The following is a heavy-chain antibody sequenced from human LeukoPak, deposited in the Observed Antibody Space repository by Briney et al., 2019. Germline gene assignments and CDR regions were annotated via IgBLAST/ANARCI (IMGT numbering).Heavy chain of an antibody. Sequence: SETLSLTCTVSGGSISSYYWSWIRQPPGKGLEWIGYIYYSGSTNYNPSLKSRVTISVDTSKNQFSLKLSSVTAADTALYYCAGRGSSSGTFDIWGPGTFVTVSS. CDR3: AGRGSSSGTFDI. CDR1: GGSISSYY. D-gene: IGHD3-10*01. J-gene: IGHJ3*02. V-gene: IGHV4-59*08. CDR2: IYYSGST.